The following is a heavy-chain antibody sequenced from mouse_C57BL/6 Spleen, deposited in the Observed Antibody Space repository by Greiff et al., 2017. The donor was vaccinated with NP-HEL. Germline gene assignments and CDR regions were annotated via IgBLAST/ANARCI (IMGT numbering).Heavy chain of an antibody. J-gene: IGHJ2*01. CDR2: IDPSDSYT. Sequence: VQLQQPGAELVKPGASVKLSCKASGYTFTSYWMQWVKQRPGQGLEWIGEIDPSDSYTNYNQKFKGKATLTVDTSSGTAYMQLSSLKSEDSAVYYCARSWDYWGQGTTLTVSS. CDR1: GYTFTSYW. CDR3: ARSWDY. V-gene: IGHV1-50*01.